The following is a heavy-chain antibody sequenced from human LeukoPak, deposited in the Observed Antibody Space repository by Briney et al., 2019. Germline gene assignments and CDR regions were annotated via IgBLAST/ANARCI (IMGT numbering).Heavy chain of an antibody. CDR3: ARGLYGSGSYLPDY. V-gene: IGHV3-11*01. Sequence: GGSLRLSCAASGFTFSDYYMSWIRQTPGKGLEWVSYISPRGSTVYYADSVKGRFTISRDNAKNSLYLQMSSLRAEDTAVYYCARGLYGSGSYLPDYWGQGTLVTVSS. D-gene: IGHD1-26*01. J-gene: IGHJ4*02. CDR2: ISPRGSTV. CDR1: GFTFSDYY.